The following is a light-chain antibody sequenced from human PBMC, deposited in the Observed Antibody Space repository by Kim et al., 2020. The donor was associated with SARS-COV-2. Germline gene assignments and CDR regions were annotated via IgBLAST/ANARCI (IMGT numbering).Light chain of an antibody. Sequence: QSALTQPPSLSGAPGQRVTISCTGGSSNIGAGFDVHWYQQLPGTAPTLLIFNNDNRPSGVPDRFSGSKSGTSASLTISGLRTDDEAIYYCQSYDTRLRTWVFGGETKLTVL. CDR3: QSYDTRLRTWV. J-gene: IGLJ3*02. CDR1: SSNIGAGFD. CDR2: NND. V-gene: IGLV1-40*01.